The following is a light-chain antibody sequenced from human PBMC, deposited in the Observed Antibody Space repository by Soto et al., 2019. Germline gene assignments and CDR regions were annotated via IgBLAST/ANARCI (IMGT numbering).Light chain of an antibody. CDR3: QQYGGSPRIT. CDR2: GAS. J-gene: IGKJ5*01. Sequence: IVLTQSPGTLSLSLGERATLSCRASQSVSSSYLAWYQQKPGQAPRLLIYGASSRATGIPDRFSGSGSGTDFSLIINRLEPDDVAIYYCQQYGGSPRITFGQGTRLEIK. CDR1: QSVSSSY. V-gene: IGKV3-20*01.